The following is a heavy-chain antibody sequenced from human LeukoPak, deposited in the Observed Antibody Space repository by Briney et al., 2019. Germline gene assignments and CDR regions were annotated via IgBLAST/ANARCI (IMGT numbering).Heavy chain of an antibody. Sequence: GASVEVFGKACGDSFTSYDINWVRQATGQGPEWIGWMNPSSGNTGYAQRFQGRVTMTRDTSTSTAYLELSSLRSEDTAVYYCAAHTYYFSSGSFGHWGQGTLVTVSS. CDR1: GDSFTSYD. D-gene: IGHD3-10*01. CDR3: AAHTYYFSSGSFGH. CDR2: MNPSSGNT. J-gene: IGHJ4*02. V-gene: IGHV1-8*01.